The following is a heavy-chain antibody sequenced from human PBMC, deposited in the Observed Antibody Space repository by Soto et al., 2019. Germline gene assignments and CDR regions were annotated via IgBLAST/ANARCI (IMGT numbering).Heavy chain of an antibody. D-gene: IGHD3-3*01. J-gene: IGHJ4*02. V-gene: IGHV1-18*04. CDR3: ARDRGDFWSGTYYFDY. CDR1: GYTFTSYG. CDR2: ISAYNGNT. Sequence: ASVKVSCKXSGYTFTSYGISWVRQAPGQGLEWMGWISAYNGNTNYAQKLQGRVTMTTDTSTSTAYMELRSLRSDDTAVYYCARDRGDFWSGTYYFDYWGQGTLVTVSS.